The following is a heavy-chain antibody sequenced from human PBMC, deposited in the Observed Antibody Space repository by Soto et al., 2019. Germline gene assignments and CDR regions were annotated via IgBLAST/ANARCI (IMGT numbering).Heavy chain of an antibody. Sequence: PGGSLRLSCAASGFTFSSYSMNWVRQAPGKGMEWVSSTSSSSSYIYYADSVKRRFTISRDNAKNSLYLQMNSLRAEDTAVYYCARLELYDSSGTGFDYWGQGTLVTVSS. CDR2: TSSSSSYI. CDR1: GFTFSSYS. CDR3: ARLELYDSSGTGFDY. J-gene: IGHJ4*02. D-gene: IGHD3-22*01. V-gene: IGHV3-21*01.